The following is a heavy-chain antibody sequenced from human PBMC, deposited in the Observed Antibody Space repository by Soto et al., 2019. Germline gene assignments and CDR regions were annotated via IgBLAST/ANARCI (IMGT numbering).Heavy chain of an antibody. CDR2: IYHSGST. D-gene: IGHD3-10*01. V-gene: IGHV4-4*02. J-gene: IGHJ6*02. Sequence: SETLSLTCAVSGGSISSSNWWSWVRQPPGKGLEWIGEIYHSGSTNYNPSLKSRVTISVDKSKNQFSLKLSSVTAADTAVYYCARVVYYGSGSYYYGYYYGMDVWGQGTTVTVS. CDR3: ARVVYYGSGSYYYGYYYGMDV. CDR1: GGSISSSNW.